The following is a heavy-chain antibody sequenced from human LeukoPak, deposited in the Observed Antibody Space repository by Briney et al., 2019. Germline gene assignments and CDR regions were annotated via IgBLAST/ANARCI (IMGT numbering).Heavy chain of an antibody. CDR2: IRYDGSNK. J-gene: IGHJ4*02. V-gene: IGHV3-33*08. Sequence: GGSLRLSCAASGFTFSSNSMNWVRQAPGKGLEWVAFIRYDGSNKYYADSVKGRFTISRDNSKNTLYLQMNSLRAEDTAVYYCARRSGIAVAGAFDYWGQGTLVTVSS. D-gene: IGHD6-19*01. CDR3: ARRSGIAVAGAFDY. CDR1: GFTFSSNS.